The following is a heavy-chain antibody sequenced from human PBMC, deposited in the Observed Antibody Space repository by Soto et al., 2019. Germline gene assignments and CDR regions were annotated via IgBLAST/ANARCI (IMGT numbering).Heavy chain of an antibody. CDR3: ERAIKPQTLSPWDV. V-gene: IGHV4-59*01. CDR1: GVSIDKYY. J-gene: IGHJ6*01. CDR2: IFYSGGT. D-gene: IGHD3-16*02. Sequence: PSETLSLTCNVSGVSIDKYYWTWIRQSPGRGLEWIGYIFYSGGTNYNPSLKSRVTISADVSKSLVSLKMTSVSAADTALYYCERAIKPQTLSPWDVWGQGTPVTVSS.